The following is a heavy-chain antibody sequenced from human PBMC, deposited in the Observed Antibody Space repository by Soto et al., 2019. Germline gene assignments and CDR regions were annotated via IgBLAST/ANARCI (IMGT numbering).Heavy chain of an antibody. V-gene: IGHV3-30*03. Sequence: QVQLVESGGGVVQPGRSLRLSCAASGFTFSSYGMHWVRQAPGKGLEWVAVISYDGSNKYYADSVKGRFTISRDNSKNTLYLQMNSLRAEDTAVYYCARERPYSSSSYPDFHYWGQGTLVTVSS. CDR3: ARERPYSSSSYPDFHY. D-gene: IGHD6-13*01. J-gene: IGHJ4*02. CDR1: GFTFSSYG. CDR2: ISYDGSNK.